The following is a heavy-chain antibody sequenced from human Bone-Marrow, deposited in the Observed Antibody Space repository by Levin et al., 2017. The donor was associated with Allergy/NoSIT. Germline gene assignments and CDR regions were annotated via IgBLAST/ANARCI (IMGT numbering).Heavy chain of an antibody. J-gene: IGHJ2*01. Sequence: PGGSLRLSCAASGFTLSDYWMNWVRQAPGKGLEWVANIKPDGTEKYLVDSWKGRFTISRDNAKNSLYLQISSLRVEDTAVYYCARDEGWLLRNWYFDLWGRGTLVTVSS. CDR3: ARDEGWLLRNWYFDL. CDR2: IKPDGTEK. V-gene: IGHV3-7*03. D-gene: IGHD5-24*01. CDR1: GFTLSDYW.